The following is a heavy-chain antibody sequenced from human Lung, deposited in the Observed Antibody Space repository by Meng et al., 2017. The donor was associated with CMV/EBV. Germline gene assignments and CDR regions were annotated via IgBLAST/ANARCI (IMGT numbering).Heavy chain of an antibody. D-gene: IGHD3-9*01. CDR2: INTYNGNT. J-gene: IGHJ4*02. V-gene: IGHV1-18*01. CDR1: GYHFSSYG. CDR3: ARSITIFQIDY. Sequence: AXVXVSCKASGYHFSSYGITWVRQAPGQGLEWMGWINTYNGNTNYAQKFQGRVTVTTDTSTRTTHMELRSLRSDDTAVYYCARSITIFQIDYWGQGTLVTVSS.